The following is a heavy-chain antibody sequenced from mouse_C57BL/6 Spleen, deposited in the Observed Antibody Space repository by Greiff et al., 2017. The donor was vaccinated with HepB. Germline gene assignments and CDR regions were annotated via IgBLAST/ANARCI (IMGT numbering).Heavy chain of an antibody. D-gene: IGHD1-1*01. CDR1: GYTFTSYW. CDR3: ARSVYGSSYRAMDY. V-gene: IGHV1-52*01. CDR2: IDPSDSET. J-gene: IGHJ4*01. Sequence: QVQLQQPGAELVRPGSSVKLSCKASGYTFTSYWMHWVKQRPIQGLEWIGNIDPSDSETHYNQKFKDKATLTVDKSSSTAYMQLSSLTSEDSAVYYCARSVYGSSYRAMDYWGQGTSVTVSS.